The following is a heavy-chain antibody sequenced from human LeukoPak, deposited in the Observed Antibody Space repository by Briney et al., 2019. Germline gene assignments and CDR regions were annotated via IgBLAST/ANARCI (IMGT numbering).Heavy chain of an antibody. CDR1: GFTFTTYA. V-gene: IGHV3-23*01. D-gene: IGHD2-2*02. CDR2: ICGNGVGT. Sequence: PGGSLRLSCAASGFTFTTYAMSWVRQAPGKGLEWVSSICGNGVGTYYADSVEGRFTISRDNSKNTLFLQLNSLRPEDTAVYYCAKLSGTSCYKGIDYWAQGTLVTVSS. J-gene: IGHJ4*02. CDR3: AKLSGTSCYKGIDY.